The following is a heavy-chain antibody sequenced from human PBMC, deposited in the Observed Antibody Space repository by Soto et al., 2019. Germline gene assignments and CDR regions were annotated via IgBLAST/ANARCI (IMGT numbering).Heavy chain of an antibody. V-gene: IGHV4-59*01. J-gene: IGHJ6*02. D-gene: IGHD2-8*01. CDR1: GGSISSYY. CDR2: IYYSGST. Sequence: PSETLSLTCTVSGGSISSYYWSWIRQPPGKGLEWIGYIYYSGSTNYNPSLKSRVTISVDTSKNQFSLKLSSVTAADTAVYYCARDAGPVPNCTNGVCSIQYYYYYYGMDVWGQGTTVTVSS. CDR3: ARDAGPVPNCTNGVCSIQYYYYYYGMDV.